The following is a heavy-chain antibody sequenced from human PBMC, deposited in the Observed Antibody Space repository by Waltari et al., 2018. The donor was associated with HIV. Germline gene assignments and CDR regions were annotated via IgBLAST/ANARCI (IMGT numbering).Heavy chain of an antibody. CDR3: ARALLPRPYSSGWGHLYYYYGMDV. D-gene: IGHD6-19*01. J-gene: IGHJ6*02. CDR2: ISYDGSNK. Sequence: GFTFSSYAMHWVRQAPGKGLEWVAVISYDGSNKYYADSVKGRFTISRDNSKNTLYLQMNSLRAEDTAVYYCARALLPRPYSSGWGHLYYYYGMDVWGQGTTVTVSS. V-gene: IGHV3-30*01. CDR1: GFTFSSYA.